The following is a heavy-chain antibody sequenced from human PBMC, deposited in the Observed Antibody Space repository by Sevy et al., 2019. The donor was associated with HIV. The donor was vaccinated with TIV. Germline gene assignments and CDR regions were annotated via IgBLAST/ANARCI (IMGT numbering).Heavy chain of an antibody. CDR2: IKQDESET. D-gene: IGHD2-15*01. CDR3: AREVGGFNWRPYYFDS. V-gene: IGHV3-7*01. Sequence: GGSLRLSCAASGFSFTDYWMSWVRQTPGKGLEWVATIKQDESETYYVDSVKGRFAISRDNGKNSVSLQMNGLRGEDTALYYCAREVGGFNWRPYYFDSWGQGTLVTVSS. J-gene: IGHJ4*02. CDR1: GFSFTDYW.